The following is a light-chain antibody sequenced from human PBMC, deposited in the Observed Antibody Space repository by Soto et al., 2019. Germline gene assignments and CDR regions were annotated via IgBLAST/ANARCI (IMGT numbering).Light chain of an antibody. CDR3: QQYGDWPLT. CDR2: ATS. V-gene: IGKV3-15*01. Sequence: EIVVTQSPATLSVSPRERATLSCRASQSVGNNFAWYQQKPGQAPRLLIFATSTRATGVPARFSGSGSGTEFTLTISSLQSEDFAAYYCQQYGDWPLTFGGGAKVEIE. J-gene: IGKJ4*01. CDR1: QSVGNN.